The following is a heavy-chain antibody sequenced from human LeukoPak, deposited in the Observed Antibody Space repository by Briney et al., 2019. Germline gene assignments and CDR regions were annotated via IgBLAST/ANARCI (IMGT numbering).Heavy chain of an antibody. CDR2: ISYDGSNK. J-gene: IGHJ4*02. V-gene: IGHV3-30*04. CDR1: GFTFSSCA. Sequence: PGGSLRFSCAASGFTFSSCAMLWDRQAPGKGLEGVAVISYDGSNKYYGCSVKGRFTISRDNSKHMLYLHLNSLRAEDTAVYYCARNKYFDSSGYLLGHFDYWGQGSLVTVSS. CDR3: ARNKYFDSSGYLLGHFDY. D-gene: IGHD3-22*01.